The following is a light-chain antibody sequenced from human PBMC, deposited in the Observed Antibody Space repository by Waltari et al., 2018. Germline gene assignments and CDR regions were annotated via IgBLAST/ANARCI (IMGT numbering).Light chain of an antibody. J-gene: IGKJ2*01. CDR1: QNLLYKSDNKNY. CDR3: QQCYSTPYT. CDR2: WAS. Sequence: DIVMTQSPDSLAVSLGERVTINCRSSQNLLYKSDNKNYLAWFQQKTGQPPKLLIYWASTRESGVPDRFSGSGSGTEFTLTISSLQAADVAVYYCQQCYSTPYTFGQGTKLEIK. V-gene: IGKV4-1*01.